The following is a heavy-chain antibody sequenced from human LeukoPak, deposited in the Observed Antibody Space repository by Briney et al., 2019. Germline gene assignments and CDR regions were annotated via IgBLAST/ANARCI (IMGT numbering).Heavy chain of an antibody. V-gene: IGHV3-33*01. CDR3: AREEAFQLEASLDQ. D-gene: IGHD3-3*01. CDR1: GFTFGDFG. Sequence: GSLRLSCAAAGFTFGDFGMHWVRQAPGQGLEWVALIWKDGSDEFYADSVKGRFTISRDNSRNTLSLQMNSLRGEDTAVYYCAREEAFQLEASLDQWGQGTLVTVSS. J-gene: IGHJ4*02. CDR2: IWKDGSDE.